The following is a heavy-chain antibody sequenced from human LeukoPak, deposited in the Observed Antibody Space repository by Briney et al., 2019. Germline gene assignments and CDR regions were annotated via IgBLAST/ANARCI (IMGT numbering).Heavy chain of an antibody. CDR3: ARVHDTSGYYFYFDY. CDR2: IHYSGST. D-gene: IGHD3-22*01. CDR1: GGSISSHY. V-gene: IGHV4-59*11. J-gene: IGHJ4*02. Sequence: SETLSLTCTVSGGSISSHYWSWIRQPPGEGLEWIGYIHYSGSTNYNPSLKSRVTISVDTSKNQFSLKLRTVTAADTAVYYCARVHDTSGYYFYFDYWGQGTLVTVSS.